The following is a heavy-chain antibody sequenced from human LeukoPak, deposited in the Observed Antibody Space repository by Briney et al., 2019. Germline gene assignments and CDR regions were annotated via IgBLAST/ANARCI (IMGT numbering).Heavy chain of an antibody. Sequence: GGSLRLSCAASGFTFSDYVMIWVRQAPGKGLEWVSAISGSGGSTYYADSVKGRFTIPRDNSKNTLYLQMNSLRAEDTAVYYCAKMGGTYYYGSGSYPHAFDIWGQGTMVTVSS. CDR2: ISGSGGST. D-gene: IGHD3-10*01. V-gene: IGHV3-23*01. CDR3: AKMGGTYYYGSGSYPHAFDI. CDR1: GFTFSDYV. J-gene: IGHJ3*02.